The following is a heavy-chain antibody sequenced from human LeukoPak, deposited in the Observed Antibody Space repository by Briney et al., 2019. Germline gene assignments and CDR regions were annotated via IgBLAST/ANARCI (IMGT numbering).Heavy chain of an antibody. D-gene: IGHD1-26*01. CDR2: VYSNGRT. CDR1: GDSISGGDYY. Sequence: PSETLSLTCTVSGDSISGGDYYWGWLRQPPGEGLEWIGSVYSNGRTYYNPSLKSRVTVSVDTSRNQFSLKLYSVTAADTAVYYCARPIRRLGDTVFSWFDPWGQGTLVTVSS. CDR3: ARPIRRLGDTVFSWFDP. J-gene: IGHJ5*02. V-gene: IGHV4-39*01.